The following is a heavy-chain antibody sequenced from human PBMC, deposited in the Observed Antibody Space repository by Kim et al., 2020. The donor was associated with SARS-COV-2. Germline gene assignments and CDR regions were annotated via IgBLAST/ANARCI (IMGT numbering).Heavy chain of an antibody. Sequence: SETLSLTCNVSGGSISTSNYYWGWIRQPPGKGLEWIGSVYYSGSTYYNPSLKSRVFISVDTSKNQFSLKLNSVTATDTAVYYCVTFKITVITFYFDYCG. J-gene: IGHJ3*01. D-gene: IGHD4-17*01. CDR2: VYYSGST. CDR1: GGSISTSNYY. V-gene: IGHV4-39*01. CDR3: VTFKITVITFYFDY.